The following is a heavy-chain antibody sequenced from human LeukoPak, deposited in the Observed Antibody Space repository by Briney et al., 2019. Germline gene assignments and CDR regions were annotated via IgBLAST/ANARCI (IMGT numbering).Heavy chain of an antibody. D-gene: IGHD6-13*01. CDR3: AREFLDGAAAGHFDY. Sequence: SETLSLTCTVSGGSISSGDYYWSWIRQPPGKGLEWIGYIYYSGSTYYNPPLKSRVTISVDTSKNQFSLKLSSVTAADTAVYYCAREFLDGAAAGHFDYWGQGTLVTVSS. J-gene: IGHJ4*02. CDR2: IYYSGST. V-gene: IGHV4-30-4*01. CDR1: GGSISSGDYY.